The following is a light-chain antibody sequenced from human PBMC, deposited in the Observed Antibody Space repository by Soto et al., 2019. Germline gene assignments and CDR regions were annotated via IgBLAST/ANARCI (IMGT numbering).Light chain of an antibody. J-gene: IGKJ4*01. CDR2: GAS. Sequence: ETVLTQSPGTLSLSPGERATLSCRASQSVRSSYLAWYQQKPGQAPRLLMYGASSRATGIPDRFSGSGSGTDFTLTISRLEPEDFAVYYCQQYGSSPLTFGGGTKVEIK. V-gene: IGKV3-20*01. CDR1: QSVRSSY. CDR3: QQYGSSPLT.